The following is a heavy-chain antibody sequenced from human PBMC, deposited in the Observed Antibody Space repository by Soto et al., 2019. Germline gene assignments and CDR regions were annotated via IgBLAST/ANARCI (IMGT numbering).Heavy chain of an antibody. Sequence: SGPTLVNPTETLTLTCTVSGFSLTEADVGVSWVLQPPGKSLECLAHILSNDEEVYSSSLKSRLTISKDPSKSQVVLTMSNMEPVDTATYYRARIRGYCSGGGCYFYYYAMDFWGQGTTVTVSS. D-gene: IGHD2-15*01. CDR1: GFSLTEADVG. J-gene: IGHJ6*01. V-gene: IGHV2-26*01. CDR2: ILSNDEE. CDR3: ARIRGYCSGGGCYFYYYAMDF.